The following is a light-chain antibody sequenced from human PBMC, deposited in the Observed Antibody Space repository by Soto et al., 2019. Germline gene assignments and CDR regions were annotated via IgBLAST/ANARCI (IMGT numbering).Light chain of an antibody. CDR2: DAS. Sequence: DIQMTQSPSALSASVGARVTITCRASQSISIWVAWYQQKPGKAPKLLIYDASTLQSGVPSRFSGSGSGTEFTLTISSLQPDDFATYYCQQFNGNPWTFGEGTKVEI. J-gene: IGKJ1*01. V-gene: IGKV1-5*01. CDR3: QQFNGNPWT. CDR1: QSISIW.